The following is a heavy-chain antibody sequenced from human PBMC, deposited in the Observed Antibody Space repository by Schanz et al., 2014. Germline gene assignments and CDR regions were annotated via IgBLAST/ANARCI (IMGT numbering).Heavy chain of an antibody. V-gene: IGHV1-24*01. CDR2: FHHEDGET. J-gene: IGHJ3*01. CDR3: ATNSSFRMVRGSNALDA. CDR1: GYSLNELS. D-gene: IGHD3-10*01. Sequence: QVQLVQSGAEVKKPGASVKVSCKASGYSLNELSMHWVRQAPGRGLEWMGGFHHEDGETIYAQKFQGRVTMTEDTSTETAYMELSGLRSGDTAVYYCATNSSFRMVRGSNALDAWGQGTMVTVSS.